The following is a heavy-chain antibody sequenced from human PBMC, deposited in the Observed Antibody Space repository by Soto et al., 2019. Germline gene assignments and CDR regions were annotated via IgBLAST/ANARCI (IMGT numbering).Heavy chain of an antibody. V-gene: IGHV4-34*01. J-gene: IGHJ6*03. Sequence: SQTLSLTCTVISVSFSDYYLSLILKPPFKLLVFIWEFNHGGCTNYSPSLKSRVTISVETTKNQFSLKLSSVTAADTAVYFCARLSLAFGGVAASRPHYYYYMEVWGKGTTVTVSS. CDR3: ARLSLAFGGVAASRPHYYYYMEV. D-gene: IGHD3-16*01. CDR2: FNHGGCT. CDR1: SVSFSDYY.